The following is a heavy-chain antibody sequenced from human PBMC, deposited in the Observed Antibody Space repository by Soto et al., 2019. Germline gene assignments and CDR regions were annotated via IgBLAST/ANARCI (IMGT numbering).Heavy chain of an antibody. CDR3: ARQLIHICVS. CDR2: IKPGTSDI. D-gene: IGHD2-21*01. V-gene: IGHV5-51*01. CDR1: GYKFGSAW. Sequence: PGASLKISCKGVGYKFGSAWIGWVRQMPGKGLEWMGIIKPGTSDIRYSPSCRGHVTISADEAVSTAYLQWSSLKASDTAMYYCARQLIHICVSLGQGTLLTVSS. J-gene: IGHJ5*02.